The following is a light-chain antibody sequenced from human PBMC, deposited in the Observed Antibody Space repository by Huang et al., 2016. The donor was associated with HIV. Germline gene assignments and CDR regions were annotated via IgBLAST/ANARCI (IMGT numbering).Light chain of an antibody. CDR3: QQYDSSPPAMYT. V-gene: IGKV3-20*01. Sequence: EIVLTQSPGTLSLSPGERATLSCRASQSVSSSYLAWYQQKPGQAPRLLIDGASSRATGIPDRCSGSGSGTDCTLTISRLEPEDFAGYYCQQYDSSPPAMYTFGQGTKLEIK. CDR1: QSVSSSY. CDR2: GAS. J-gene: IGKJ2*01.